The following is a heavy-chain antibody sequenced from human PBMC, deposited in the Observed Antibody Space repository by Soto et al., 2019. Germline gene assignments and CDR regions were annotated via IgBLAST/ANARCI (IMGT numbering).Heavy chain of an antibody. CDR3: AKDIKKPAADYYFHY. D-gene: IGHD6-13*01. CDR2: ITGTGGST. J-gene: IGHJ4*02. CDR1: GFTFSNFA. Sequence: GGSLRLSCAASGFTFSNFAMTWVRPAPGKGLEWVASITGTGGSTYYADSVKGRFTISRDNSKNTLILQMDSLRLEDTAVYYCAKDIKKPAADYYFHYWGQGILVTVSS. V-gene: IGHV3-23*01.